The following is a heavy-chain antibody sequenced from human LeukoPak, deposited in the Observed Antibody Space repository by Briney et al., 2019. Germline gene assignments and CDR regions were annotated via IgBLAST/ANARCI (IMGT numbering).Heavy chain of an antibody. D-gene: IGHD6-13*01. CDR3: ARGSSSSWLDY. V-gene: IGHV4-4*07. J-gene: IGHJ4*02. CDR2: IYTSGST. CDR1: GGSISSYY. Sequence: XTVSGGSISSYYWSWIRQPAGKGVEWIGRIYTSGSTNYNTSLKSRVTMSVDTSKNQFSLKLSSVTAADTAVYYCARGSSSSWLDYWGQGTLVTVSS.